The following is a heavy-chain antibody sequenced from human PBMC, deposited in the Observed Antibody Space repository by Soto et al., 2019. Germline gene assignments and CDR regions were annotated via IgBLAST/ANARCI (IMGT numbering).Heavy chain of an antibody. J-gene: IGHJ4*02. Sequence: PGESLKISCKGSGYSFTSYWIGWVRQMPGKGLEWMGIIYPGDSDTRYSPSFQGQVTISADKSISTAYLQWSSLKASDTAMYYCARLLQVRAVAGNGCGPVDYWGQGTLVTVSS. CDR2: IYPGDSDT. D-gene: IGHD6-19*01. CDR1: GYSFTSYW. CDR3: ARLLQVRAVAGNGCGPVDY. V-gene: IGHV5-51*01.